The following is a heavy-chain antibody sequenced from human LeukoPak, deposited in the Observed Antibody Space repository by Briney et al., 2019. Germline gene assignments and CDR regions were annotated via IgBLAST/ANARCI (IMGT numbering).Heavy chain of an antibody. J-gene: IGHJ6*03. V-gene: IGHV6-1*01. Sequence: SQTLSLTCAISGDSVSSYSATWNCITQSPSRGLEWLGRTYYRSKWYNDYAVAVKIRITINPDTSKNHFSLHLNSVTPEDTAVYYCARGSLDFEVLDYYYYIDVWGKGTTVTVSS. CDR1: GDSVSSYSAT. CDR3: ARGSLDFEVLDYYYYIDV. CDR2: TYYRSKWYN. D-gene: IGHD3/OR15-3a*01.